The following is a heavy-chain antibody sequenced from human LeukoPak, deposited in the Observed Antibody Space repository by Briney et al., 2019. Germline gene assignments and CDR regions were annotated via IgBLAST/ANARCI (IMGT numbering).Heavy chain of an antibody. CDR1: GYTFTGYY. D-gene: IGHD3-9*01. J-gene: IGHJ6*02. Sequence: ASVKVSCKASGYTFTGYYIHWVRQAPGQGLEWMGWINPNSGGTNYAQKFQGWVTMTRDTSISTAYMELNRLRSDDTAVYYCARDQSLTGYYRCYYYGMDVWGQGTTVTVSS. CDR3: ARDQSLTGYYRCYYYGMDV. CDR2: INPNSGGT. V-gene: IGHV1-2*04.